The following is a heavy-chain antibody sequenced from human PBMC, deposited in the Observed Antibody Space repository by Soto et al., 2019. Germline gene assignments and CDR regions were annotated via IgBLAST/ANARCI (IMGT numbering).Heavy chain of an antibody. J-gene: IGHJ5*02. D-gene: IGHD3-3*01. CDR3: AKDITIFGVPPPNDWFDP. V-gene: IGHV3-23*01. Sequence: EVQLLESGGGLVQPGGSLRLSCAASGFTFSSYAMSWVRQAPGTGRECVSALSGNGVSTYYADSVKGRFTISRDNSKNTLYLQMNSLRAEDTAVYYCAKDITIFGVPPPNDWFDPWGQGTLVTVSS. CDR2: LSGNGVST. CDR1: GFTFSSYA.